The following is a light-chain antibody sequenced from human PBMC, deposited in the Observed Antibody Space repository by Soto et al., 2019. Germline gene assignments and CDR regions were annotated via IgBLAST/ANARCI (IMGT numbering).Light chain of an antibody. CDR2: GAS. V-gene: IGKV3-20*01. Sequence: EFVLTQSPGTLSLSPGEGATLACRASQTVYNNFLAWYQQKPGQAPRLLIYGASSRAAGIPDRFSGSGSGTDFTLTISRLEPEDFAVFYCQQYASLPLTFGGGSKVQIK. CDR1: QTVYNNF. J-gene: IGKJ4*01. CDR3: QQYASLPLT.